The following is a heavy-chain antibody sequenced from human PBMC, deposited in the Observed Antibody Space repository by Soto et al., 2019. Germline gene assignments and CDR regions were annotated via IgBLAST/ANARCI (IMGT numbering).Heavy chain of an antibody. CDR3: AKGTTAVYCFDF. V-gene: IGHV3-23*01. CDR2: ISATGGSA. CDR1: GFTFSSYA. Sequence: DVQLLESGGGLVQPGGSLRLSCAASGFTFSSYAMSWVRQAPGKGLEWVSAISATGGSAFYADSVKGRLTISRDNSKNTVFLQIDSLVTEDTAVYYCAKGTTAVYCFDFWGQGTLVTVSS. J-gene: IGHJ4*02. D-gene: IGHD2-15*01.